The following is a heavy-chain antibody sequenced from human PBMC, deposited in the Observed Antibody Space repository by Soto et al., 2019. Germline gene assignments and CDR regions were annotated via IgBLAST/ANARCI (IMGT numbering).Heavy chain of an antibody. Sequence: EVQLVESGGGLVQPGRSLRLSCAASGFTFDDYAMHWVRQAPGKGLEWVSGISWNSGSIGYADSVKGRFTISRDNAKNSLYLQMNSVRAEDTALYYCAGEYSSSLPYDYGMDVWGQGTTVTVSS. D-gene: IGHD6-6*01. CDR1: GFTFDDYA. CDR2: ISWNSGSI. V-gene: IGHV3-9*01. CDR3: AGEYSSSLPYDYGMDV. J-gene: IGHJ6*02.